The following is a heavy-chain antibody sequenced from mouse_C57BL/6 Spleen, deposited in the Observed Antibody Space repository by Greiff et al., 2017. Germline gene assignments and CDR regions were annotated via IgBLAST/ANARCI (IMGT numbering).Heavy chain of an antibody. D-gene: IGHD2-10*01. V-gene: IGHV1-50*01. Sequence: QVQLQQPGAELVKPGASVKLSCKASGYTFTSYWMQWVKQRPGQGLEWIGEIDPSDSYTNYNQKFKGKATLTVDTSSGTAYMQLSSLTSEDSAVYYCARSYHDRNYWGQGTTLTVSS. CDR3: ARSYHDRNY. CDR2: IDPSDSYT. J-gene: IGHJ2*01. CDR1: GYTFTSYW.